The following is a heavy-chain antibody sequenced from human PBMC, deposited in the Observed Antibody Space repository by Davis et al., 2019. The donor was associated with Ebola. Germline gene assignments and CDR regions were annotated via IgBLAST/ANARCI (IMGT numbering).Heavy chain of an antibody. J-gene: IGHJ6*02. D-gene: IGHD4-17*01. CDR3: ARELTVTTYYYYGMDV. Sequence: GESLKISCAASGFTFSSFAMNWVRQAPGKGLEWVATISQDGNNQYYADSVKGRFTTSRDNVRSTLYLQINSLRGEDTAVYYCARELTVTTYYYYGMDVWGQGTTVTVSS. CDR2: ISQDGNNQ. CDR1: GFTFSSFA. V-gene: IGHV3-30-3*01.